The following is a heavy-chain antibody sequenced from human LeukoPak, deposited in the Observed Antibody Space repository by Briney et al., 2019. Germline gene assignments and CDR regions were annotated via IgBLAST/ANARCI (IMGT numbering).Heavy chain of an antibody. Sequence: GGSLRLSRVVSGINFADYAMHWVRQPPGKGLEWVSLISADGGSTFSADSVKGRFSISRDNSKNSLYLQMNSLRSEDTAMYYCAKESGKFDYWGQGTVVAVSS. CDR3: AKESGKFDY. CDR2: ISADGGST. CDR1: GINFADYA. V-gene: IGHV3-43*02. J-gene: IGHJ4*02.